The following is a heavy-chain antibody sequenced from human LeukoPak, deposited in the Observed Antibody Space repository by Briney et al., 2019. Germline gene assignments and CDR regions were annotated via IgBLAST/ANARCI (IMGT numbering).Heavy chain of an antibody. CDR2: IAYDGSRA. CDR1: GFTFGGYG. D-gene: IGHD1-14*01. Sequence: GGSLRLSCAGSGFTFGGYGMHWFRQTPGKGLEWVAVIAYDGSRAFYADSVRGRFTISRDNSKNTMFVQMDDLRAEDTAVYYCTRYNNDHFDYWGQGTLVTVSS. J-gene: IGHJ4*02. V-gene: IGHV3-33*01. CDR3: TRYNNDHFDY.